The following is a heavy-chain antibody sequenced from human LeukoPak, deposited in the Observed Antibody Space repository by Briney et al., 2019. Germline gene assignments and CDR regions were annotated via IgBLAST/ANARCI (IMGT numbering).Heavy chain of an antibody. CDR3: ARRLSYYDFWSGPSGAFDI. Sequence: NASETLSLTCTVSGGSISSGGYYWSWIRQHPGKGLEWIGYIYYSGSTYYNPSLKSRVTISVDTSKNQFSLKLSSVTAADTAVYYCARRLSYYDFWSGPSGAFDIWGQGTMVTVSS. CDR1: GGSISSGGYY. D-gene: IGHD3-3*01. CDR2: IYYSGST. J-gene: IGHJ3*02. V-gene: IGHV4-31*03.